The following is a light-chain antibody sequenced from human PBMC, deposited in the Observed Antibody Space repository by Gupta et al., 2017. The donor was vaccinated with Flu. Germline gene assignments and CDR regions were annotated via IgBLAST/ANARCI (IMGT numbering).Light chain of an antibody. J-gene: IGKJ1*01. CDR1: QSLLHSNGYNY. CDR3: MQALQTPWT. CDR2: LGS. V-gene: IGKV2-28*01. Sequence: DIVMTQSPLSLPVTPGEPASISCRSSQSLLHSNGYNYLDWYLQKPGQSPQLLIYLGSNRASGGPDRFSGSGSGTDCTLKISRVEAEDVGVYDCMQALQTPWTFGQGTKVEIK.